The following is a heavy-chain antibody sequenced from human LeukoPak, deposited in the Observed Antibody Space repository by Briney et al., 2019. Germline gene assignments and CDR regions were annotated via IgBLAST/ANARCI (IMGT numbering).Heavy chain of an antibody. D-gene: IGHD6-19*01. CDR1: GYTFTSYD. Sequence: GASVKVSCKASGYTFTSYDINWVRQATGQGLEWMGWVNPNSGETESPLKFQGRVTMTRDTSINTAYMELSSLSSDDTAVYYCARGDSGGWYAAMDVWGQGTTVSVSS. CDR2: VNPNSGET. V-gene: IGHV1-8*02. CDR3: ARGDSGGWYAAMDV. J-gene: IGHJ6*02.